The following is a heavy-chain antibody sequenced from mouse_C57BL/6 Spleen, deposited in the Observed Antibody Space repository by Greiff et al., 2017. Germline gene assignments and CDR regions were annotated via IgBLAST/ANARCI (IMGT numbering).Heavy chain of an antibody. CDR1: GFTFSDYG. CDR2: ISSGSSTI. CDR3: ARIYGSSPYWYFDV. Sequence: EVQGVESGGGLVKPGGSLKLSCAASGFTFSDYGMHWVRQAPEKGLEWVAYISSGSSTIYYADTVKGRFTISRDNAKNTLFLQMTSLRSEDTAMYYCARIYGSSPYWYFDVWGTGTTVTVSS. J-gene: IGHJ1*03. D-gene: IGHD1-1*01. V-gene: IGHV5-17*01.